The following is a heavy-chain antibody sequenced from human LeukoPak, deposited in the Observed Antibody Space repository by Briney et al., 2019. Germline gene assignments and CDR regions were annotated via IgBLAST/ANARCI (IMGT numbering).Heavy chain of an antibody. CDR1: GFTFNSYG. CDR2: VSFNGTNK. Sequence: GGSLRLSCAASGFTFNSYGMHWVRQAPGKGLEWVAVVSFNGTNKYYADSVKGRFTISRDNSKNTLYLQMDSLRAEDTAVYYCAKDRIVGYCSGTSCYGVDYWGQGTLVTVSS. J-gene: IGHJ4*02. V-gene: IGHV3-30*18. CDR3: AKDRIVGYCSGTSCYGVDY. D-gene: IGHD2-2*01.